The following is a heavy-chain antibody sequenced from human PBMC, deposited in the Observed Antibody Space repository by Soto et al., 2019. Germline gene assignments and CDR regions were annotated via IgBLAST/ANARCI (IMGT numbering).Heavy chain of an antibody. CDR2: IKQDGSEK. V-gene: IGHV3-7*01. D-gene: IGHD3-9*01. CDR1: GFTFSSYW. CDR3: ATDFSPLGTRYFSFDI. Sequence: GGSLRLSCAASGFTFSSYWMSWVRQAPGKGLEWVANIKQDGSEKYYVDSVKGRFTISRDNAKNSLYLQMNSLRAEDTAVYYCATDFSPLGTRYFSFDIWGQGTMVTVSS. J-gene: IGHJ3*02.